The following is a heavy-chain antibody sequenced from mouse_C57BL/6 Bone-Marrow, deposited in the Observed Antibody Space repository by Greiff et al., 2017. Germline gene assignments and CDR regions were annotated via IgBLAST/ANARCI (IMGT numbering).Heavy chain of an antibody. D-gene: IGHD1-1*01. V-gene: IGHV1-81*01. CDR2: INPRSGYT. CDR1: GYTFTSYG. Sequence: QVQLQQSGAELARPGASVKLSCKASGYTFTSYGISWVKQRPGQGLEWIGDINPRSGYTYYNEKFKGKATLTADKSSSTAYMELRSLTSENTAVYYCAGGPHYCYGCSDLDYWGQGTTLTVSS. CDR3: AGGPHYCYGCSDLDY. J-gene: IGHJ2*01.